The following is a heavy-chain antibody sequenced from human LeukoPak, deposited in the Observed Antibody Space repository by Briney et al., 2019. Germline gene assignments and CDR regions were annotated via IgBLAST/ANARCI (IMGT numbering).Heavy chain of an antibody. J-gene: IGHJ5*02. CDR2: MNPNCGNT. CDR3: ARARGSSWSGRGRWFDP. Sequence: ASVKVSCKASGYTFTSYDINWVRQATGQGLEWMGWMNPNCGNTGYAQKFQGRVTMTRNTSISTAYMELSSLRSEDTAVYYCARARGSSWSGRGRWFDPWGQGTLVTVSS. V-gene: IGHV1-8*01. CDR1: GYTFTSYD. D-gene: IGHD6-13*01.